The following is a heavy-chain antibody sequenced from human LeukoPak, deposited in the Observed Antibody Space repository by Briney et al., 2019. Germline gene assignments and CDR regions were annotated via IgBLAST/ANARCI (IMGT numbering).Heavy chain of an antibody. CDR1: GFTFSSYG. Sequence: GGSLRLSCAASGFTFSSYGMSWVRQAQGKGLKWVSAISGSGGSTYYADSVKGRFTISRDNSKNTLYLQMNSLRAEDTAVYYCAKDQSSSWYESWYFDYWGQGTLVTVSS. V-gene: IGHV3-23*01. J-gene: IGHJ4*02. CDR2: ISGSGGST. D-gene: IGHD6-13*01. CDR3: AKDQSSSWYESWYFDY.